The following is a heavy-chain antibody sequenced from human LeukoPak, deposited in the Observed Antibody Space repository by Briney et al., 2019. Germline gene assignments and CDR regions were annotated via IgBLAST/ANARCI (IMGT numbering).Heavy chain of an antibody. CDR2: ISASGGST. J-gene: IGHJ4*02. CDR1: GFTFSSYA. D-gene: IGHD1-14*01. V-gene: IGHV3-23*01. CDR3: AKDQALTTNFDY. Sequence: GGSLRLSCAASGFTFSSYAMSWVRQAPGKGLEWVSAISASGGSTYYADSVKGRFTISRDNSQNTLYLQMNSLRAEDTAVYYCAKDQALTTNFDYWGQGTLVTVSS.